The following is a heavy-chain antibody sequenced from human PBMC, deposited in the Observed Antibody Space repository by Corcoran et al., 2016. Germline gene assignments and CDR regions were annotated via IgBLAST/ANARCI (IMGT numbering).Heavy chain of an antibody. CDR1: GFTFSSYG. V-gene: IGHV3-30*18. J-gene: IGHJ4*02. CDR3: ANDLRIPLYGDFLDY. D-gene: IGHD4-17*01. Sequence: QVQLVESGGGVVQPGRSLRLSCAASGFTFSSYGMHWVRQAPGKGLEWVAVISYDGSNKYYADSVKGRFTISRDNSKNTLYLQINSVRSEDTAVYYCANDLRIPLYGDFLDYWGQGTLVTVSS. CDR2: ISYDGSNK.